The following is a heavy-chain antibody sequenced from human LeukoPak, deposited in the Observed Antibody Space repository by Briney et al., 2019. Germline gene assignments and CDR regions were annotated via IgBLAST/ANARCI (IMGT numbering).Heavy chain of an antibody. CDR2: ISPSASSS. J-gene: IGHJ4*02. CDR3: AKDAIPRNSIWDHFDS. D-gene: IGHD1-14*01. CDR1: GFTFSGYT. V-gene: IGHV3-21*04. Sequence: GGSLRLSCVASGFTFSGYTMNWVRQAPGKGLEWVSSISPSASSSWNADSVKGRSTISRDNVRNSVSLQMNSLRGEDTAVYYCAKDAIPRNSIWDHFDSWGQGTLVSVSS.